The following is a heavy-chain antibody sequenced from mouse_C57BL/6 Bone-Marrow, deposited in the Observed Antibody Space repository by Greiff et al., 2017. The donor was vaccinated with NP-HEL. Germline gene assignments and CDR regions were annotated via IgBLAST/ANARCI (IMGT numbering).Heavy chain of an antibody. D-gene: IGHD2-1*01. Sequence: QVQLQQSGPGLVQPSQSLSITCTVSGFSLTSYGVHWVRQSPGKGLEWLGVIWSGGSTDYNAAFIARLGISKDKSKRQVFFKMNSLQADDTAIYYCASSFYYGNYRCYFDVWGTGTTVTVSS. CDR3: ASSFYYGNYRCYFDV. J-gene: IGHJ1*03. CDR2: IWSGGST. CDR1: GFSLTSYG. V-gene: IGHV2-2*01.